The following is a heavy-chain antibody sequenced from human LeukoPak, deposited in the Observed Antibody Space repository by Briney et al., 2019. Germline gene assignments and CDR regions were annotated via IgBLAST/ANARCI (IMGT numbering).Heavy chain of an antibody. V-gene: IGHV4-38-2*02. CDR3: ARDSSGWYLD. Sequence: SETLSLTCTVSGYSISSGYYWGWIRQPPGKGLEWIGSIYHSGSTYYNPSLKSRVTISVDTSKNQFSLKLSSVTAADTAVYYCARDSSGWYLDWGQGTLVTVSS. J-gene: IGHJ4*02. CDR2: IYHSGST. CDR1: GYSISSGYY. D-gene: IGHD6-19*01.